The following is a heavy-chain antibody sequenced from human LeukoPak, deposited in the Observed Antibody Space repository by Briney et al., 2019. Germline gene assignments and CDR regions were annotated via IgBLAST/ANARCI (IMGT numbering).Heavy chain of an antibody. CDR1: GGSISGYY. CDR3: ARASPTTNKGAYGWFDP. J-gene: IGHJ5*02. D-gene: IGHD1-14*01. Sequence: SETLSLTCTVSGGSISGYYWSWIRQPAGKGLEWIGRIYTSGSTNYNPSLKGRVTMSVDTSKNQFSLKLSSVTAADTAVYYCARASPTTNKGAYGWFDPWGQGTLVTVPS. CDR2: IYTSGST. V-gene: IGHV4-4*07.